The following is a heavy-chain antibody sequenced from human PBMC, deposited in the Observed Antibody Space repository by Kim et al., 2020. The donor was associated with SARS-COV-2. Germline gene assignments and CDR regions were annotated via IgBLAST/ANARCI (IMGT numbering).Heavy chain of an antibody. J-gene: IGHJ6*01. CDR3: ANPPYYYDRYYYGMDV. Sequence: GGSLRLSCAASGFTFSSYGMHWVRQAPGKGLEWVAVISYDGSNKYYADSVKGRFTISRDNSKNTLYLQMNSLRAEDTAVYYCANPPYYYDRYYYGMDVWG. CDR1: GFTFSSYG. CDR2: ISYDGSNK. D-gene: IGHD3-22*01. V-gene: IGHV3-30*18.